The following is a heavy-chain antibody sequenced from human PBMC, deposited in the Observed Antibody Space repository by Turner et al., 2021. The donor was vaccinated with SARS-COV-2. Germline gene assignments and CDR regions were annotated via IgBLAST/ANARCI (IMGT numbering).Heavy chain of an antibody. J-gene: IGHJ6*02. V-gene: IGHV4-59*08. Sequence: QEQLQASGPGLVRPSETLSRTCTVSGGSISSKSWSWIRQSPGRGLEWIGYFYKIGSIDYNPTLRSRVTISVDTSKNQLSLNLISVTAADTAVYYCARHQGSASGYDHGMNVWGQGTAVIVSS. CDR2: FYKIGSI. D-gene: IGHD1-26*01. CDR1: GGSISSKS. CDR3: ARHQGSASGYDHGMNV.